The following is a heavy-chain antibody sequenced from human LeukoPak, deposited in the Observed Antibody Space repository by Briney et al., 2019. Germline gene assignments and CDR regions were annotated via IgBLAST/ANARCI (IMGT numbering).Heavy chain of an antibody. D-gene: IGHD3-10*01. CDR3: ARERQDTIVHTGAFDI. CDR2: IASDGRQI. Sequence: PGGSLRLSCAASGFTFSPYIMHWVRQAPGKGLEWVAVIASDGRQIFYVESVKGRFTISRDNSKNTLYLQMNSLRAEDTAVYFCARERQDTIVHTGAFDIWGQGTMVTVSS. J-gene: IGHJ3*02. V-gene: IGHV3-30-3*01. CDR1: GFTFSPYI.